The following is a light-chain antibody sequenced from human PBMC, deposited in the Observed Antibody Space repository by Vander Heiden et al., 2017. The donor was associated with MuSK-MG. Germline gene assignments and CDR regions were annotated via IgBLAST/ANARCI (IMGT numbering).Light chain of an antibody. J-gene: IGLJ2*01. Sequence: QAALTQPPSAAGALGQRVTMSCTGTSSNIGAGHDVQWYQQLPGTAPKLLIYGNGRRPSGVPDRFSGSKSDTSASLAITGLQAEDEADYYCQSADSSVSGVIFGGGTKLTVL. CDR2: GNG. V-gene: IGLV1-40*01. CDR3: QSADSSVSGVI. CDR1: SSNIGAGHD.